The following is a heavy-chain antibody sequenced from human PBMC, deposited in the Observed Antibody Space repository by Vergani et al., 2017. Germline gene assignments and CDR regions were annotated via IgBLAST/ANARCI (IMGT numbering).Heavy chain of an antibody. CDR3: ARDGAFIVGARPVFDY. V-gene: IGHV3-23*01. D-gene: IGHD1-26*01. J-gene: IGHJ4*02. Sequence: EVQLLESGGGLVQPGGSLRLSCAASGFTFSSYAMSWVRQAPGKGLEWVSAISGSGGSTYYADSVKGRFTISRDNSKNSLYLQMNSLRAEDTAVYYCARDGAFIVGARPVFDYWGQGTLVTVSS. CDR1: GFTFSSYA. CDR2: ISGSGGST.